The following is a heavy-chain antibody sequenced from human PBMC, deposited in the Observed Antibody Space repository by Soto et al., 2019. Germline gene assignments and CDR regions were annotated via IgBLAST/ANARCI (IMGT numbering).Heavy chain of an antibody. CDR1: GFTFSDSA. D-gene: IGHD1-1*01. CDR2: IRSKALSYAT. CDR3: LRASWNYYYYGMDI. J-gene: IGHJ6*02. Sequence: EVPLVESGGGLVQPGGSLKLSCAASGFTFSDSAMHWVRQASGKGLEWVGRIRSKALSYATAYAASVQGRFTISRDDSENTAYLQMNSLKTEGTAVYYCLRASWNYYYYGMDIWGQGTTVTVSS. V-gene: IGHV3-73*02.